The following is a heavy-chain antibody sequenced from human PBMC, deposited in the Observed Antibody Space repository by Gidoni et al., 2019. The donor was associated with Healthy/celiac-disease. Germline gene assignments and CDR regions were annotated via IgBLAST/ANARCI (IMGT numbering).Heavy chain of an antibody. CDR2: ICYSGST. CDR3: ARDVADTYYDILTGQFDY. D-gene: IGHD3-9*01. CDR1: GGFTSSSSYD. V-gene: IGHV4-39*07. Sequence: MQPKESGPGLEKPSETRPPTGSGLGGFTSSSSYDWGWIRQPPGKGLEWIGSICYSGSTYYNPSLKSRVTISVDTSKNQFSLKLSSVTAAAPAVYYCARDVADTYYDILTGQFDYWGQGTLVTVSS. J-gene: IGHJ4*02.